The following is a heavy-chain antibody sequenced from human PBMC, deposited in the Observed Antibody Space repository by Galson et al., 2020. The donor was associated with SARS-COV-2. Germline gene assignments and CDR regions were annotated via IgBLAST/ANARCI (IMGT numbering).Heavy chain of an antibody. V-gene: IGHV4-59*01. Sequence: SETLSFTCSVSGDSITSYYWNWIRQPPGKGLEWIGYIYHIGSTSYNPSLKSRVTMSVDTSKNQFFLNLNSVTAADTAVYFCARGGPGVADYWGQGTLVTVSS. CDR2: IYHIGST. CDR1: GDSITSYY. D-gene: IGHD2-15*01. J-gene: IGHJ4*02. CDR3: ARGGPGVADY.